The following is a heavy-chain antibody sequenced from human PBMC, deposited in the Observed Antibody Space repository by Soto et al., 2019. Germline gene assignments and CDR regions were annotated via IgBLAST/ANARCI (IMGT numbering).Heavy chain of an antibody. J-gene: IGHJ5*02. CDR3: ARGGIVVVPAAIHRFDP. CDR1: GYTFTSYG. D-gene: IGHD2-2*02. V-gene: IGHV1-69*13. CDR2: IIPIFGTA. Sequence: SVKVSCKASGYTFTSYGISWVRQAPGQGLEWMGGIIPIFGTANYAQKFQGRVTITADESTSTAYMELSSLRSEDTAVYYCARGGIVVVPAAIHRFDPWGQGTLVTVST.